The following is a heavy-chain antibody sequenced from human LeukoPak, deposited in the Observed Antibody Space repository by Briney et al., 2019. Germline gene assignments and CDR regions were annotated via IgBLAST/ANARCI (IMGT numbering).Heavy chain of an antibody. V-gene: IGHV5-51*01. CDR2: ILPGNSDT. CDR3: ARQYYDILTDPNYFDS. Sequence: KPGVSLKISCKGSGYSFSNYWIGWVRQMPGKGLEWVGIILPGNSDTRYSPSFQGQVTMSADKSISTAYLQWSSLKAADTAMYYCARQYYDILTDPNYFDSWGQGTLVTVSS. J-gene: IGHJ4*02. CDR1: GYSFSNYW. D-gene: IGHD3-9*01.